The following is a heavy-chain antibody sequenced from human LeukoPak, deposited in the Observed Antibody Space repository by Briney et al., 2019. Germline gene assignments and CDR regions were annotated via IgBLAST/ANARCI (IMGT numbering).Heavy chain of an antibody. Sequence: GGSLRLSCAASGFTFTSYAMSWVRQAPGKGLEWVSAVSGSGGRTYYTSSVQGRFTISRDNSKDTLYLEMNSLRAGDTAVYYCANQPGLYDNGWPTTYHFFGLDVWGQGTTVIVSS. CDR3: ANQPGLYDNGWPTTYHFFGLDV. V-gene: IGHV3-23*01. D-gene: IGHD6-19*01. J-gene: IGHJ6*02. CDR2: VSGSGGRT. CDR1: GFTFTSYA.